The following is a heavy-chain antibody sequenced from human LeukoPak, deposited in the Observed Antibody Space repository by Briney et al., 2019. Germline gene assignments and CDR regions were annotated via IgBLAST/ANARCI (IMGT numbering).Heavy chain of an antibody. V-gene: IGHV3-66*01. J-gene: IGHJ2*01. Sequence: PGGSLRLSCAASGFTVNTNYMSWVRQAPGKGLEWVSVMYSAGTPNYADSVKGRFTISRDKSKNTLFLQMNSLRVEDTAAYYCARDQVAVAGAGYFDLWGRGTLVTVSS. CDR1: GFTVNTNY. CDR2: MYSAGTP. CDR3: ARDQVAVAGAGYFDL. D-gene: IGHD6-19*01.